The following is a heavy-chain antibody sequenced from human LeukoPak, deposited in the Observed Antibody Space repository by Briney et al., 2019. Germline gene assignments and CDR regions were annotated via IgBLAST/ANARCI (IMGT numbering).Heavy chain of an antibody. D-gene: IGHD2-2*01. CDR2: INPNSGGT. V-gene: IGHV1-2*02. CDR1: GYTFTGYY. CDR3: ARVVPAATDYYYYYMDV. J-gene: IGHJ6*03. Sequence: ASVTVPCTASGYTFTGYYMHWVRQAPGQGLEWMGWINPNSGGTNYAQKFQGRVTMTRDTSISTAYMELSRLRSDDTAVYYCARVVPAATDYYYYYMDVWGKGTTVTVSS.